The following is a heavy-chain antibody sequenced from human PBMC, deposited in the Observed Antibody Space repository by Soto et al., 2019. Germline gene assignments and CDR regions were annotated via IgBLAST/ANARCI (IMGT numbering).Heavy chain of an antibody. CDR1: GFTFSSYA. J-gene: IGHJ4*02. CDR3: ARDLHHSRLNLSPPDY. Sequence: QVQLVESGGGVVQPGRSLRLSCAASGFTFSSYAMHWVRQAPGKGLEWVAVISYDGSNKYYADSVKGRFTISRDNSKNTLYLQMNSLRAEDTAVYYCARDLHHSRLNLSPPDYWGQGTLVTVSS. CDR2: ISYDGSNK. D-gene: IGHD3-16*01. V-gene: IGHV3-30-3*01.